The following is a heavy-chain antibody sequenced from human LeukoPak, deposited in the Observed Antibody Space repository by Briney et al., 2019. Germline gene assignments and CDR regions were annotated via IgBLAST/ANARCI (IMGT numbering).Heavy chain of an antibody. CDR2: INPNSGGT. D-gene: IGHD3-22*01. J-gene: IGHJ4*02. CDR1: GYTFTGYY. CDR3: ARGSTLRYYDSSGYYPFDY. V-gene: IGHV1-2*02. Sequence: ASVKVSCKASGYTFTGYYMHWVRQAPGQGPEWMGWINPNSGGTNYAQKFQGRVTMTRDTSISTAYMELSRLRSDDTAVYYCARGSTLRYYDSSGYYPFDYWGQGTLVTVSS.